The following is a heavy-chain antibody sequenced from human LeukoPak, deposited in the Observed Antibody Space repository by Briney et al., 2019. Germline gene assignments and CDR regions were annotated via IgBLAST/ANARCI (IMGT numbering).Heavy chain of an antibody. J-gene: IGHJ5*02. D-gene: IGHD2-2*01. CDR2: INPTSGGT. CDR1: GYTFTGYY. Sequence: ASVKVSCKASGYTFTGYYMHWVRQAPGQGLEWMGWINPTSGGTNYAQKFQGRVTMTRDTSISTAYMELSRLRSDDTAVYYCAREESYCSSTSCYGNWFDPWGQGTLVTVSS. V-gene: IGHV1-2*02. CDR3: AREESYCSSTSCYGNWFDP.